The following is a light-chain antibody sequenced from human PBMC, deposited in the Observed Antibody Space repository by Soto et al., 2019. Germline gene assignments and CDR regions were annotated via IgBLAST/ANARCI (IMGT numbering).Light chain of an antibody. J-gene: IGLJ3*02. Sequence: QSVLTQPASVSGSPGQSTTISCTGTSSDVGHPYNYVSWYQQYPGKAPKLLIFKVNNRPSGISGRFSGSKSGNMASLTISGLQAEDEGDYYCMSFVESTSTHWVLGGGTKLTVL. CDR1: SSDVGHPYNY. CDR3: MSFVESTSTHWV. CDR2: KVN. V-gene: IGLV2-14*01.